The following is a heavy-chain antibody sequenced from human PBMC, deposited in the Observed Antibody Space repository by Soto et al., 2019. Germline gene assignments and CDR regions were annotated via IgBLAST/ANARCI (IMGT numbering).Heavy chain of an antibody. D-gene: IGHD6-13*01. Sequence: PGESLKISCKGSGYSFTSYWIGWVRQMPGKGLEWMGIIYPGGSDTRYSPSFQGQVTISADKSIGTAYLQWSSLKASDTAMYYCATASSSWYQDYGMDVWGQGTTVTVSS. CDR1: GYSFTSYW. J-gene: IGHJ6*02. CDR3: ATASSSWYQDYGMDV. V-gene: IGHV5-51*01. CDR2: IYPGGSDT.